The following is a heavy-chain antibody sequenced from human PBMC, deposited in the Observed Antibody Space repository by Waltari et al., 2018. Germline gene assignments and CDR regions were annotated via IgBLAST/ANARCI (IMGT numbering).Heavy chain of an antibody. CDR1: GGSISSSSYY. Sequence: QLQLQESGPGLVKPSETLSLTCTVSGGSISSSSYYWGWIRQPPGKGLEWIGSIYYSGSTYYNPSLKSRVTISVDTSKNHFSLKLSSVTAADTAVYYCAREDQQLGWFDPWGQGTLVTVSS. V-gene: IGHV4-39*07. D-gene: IGHD6-13*01. CDR2: IYYSGST. J-gene: IGHJ5*02. CDR3: AREDQQLGWFDP.